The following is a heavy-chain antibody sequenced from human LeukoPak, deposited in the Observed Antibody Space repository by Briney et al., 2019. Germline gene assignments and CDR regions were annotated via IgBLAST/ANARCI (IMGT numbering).Heavy chain of an antibody. V-gene: IGHV3-74*01. D-gene: IGHD3-16*01. CDR3: ARSLLGGTDY. CDR1: GFPFSSYW. J-gene: IGHJ4*02. CDR2: INSDGSIT. Sequence: GGSLSLSCAASGFPFSSYWMHWVRRSPGKGLVWVSRINSDGSITSYAGSVKSRFTMSRDNAKNTLYLHLSSLRAEDTAVYYCARSLLGGTDYWGQGTLVTVSS.